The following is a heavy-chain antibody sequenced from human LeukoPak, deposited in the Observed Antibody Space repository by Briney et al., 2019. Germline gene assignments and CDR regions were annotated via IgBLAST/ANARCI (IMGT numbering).Heavy chain of an antibody. D-gene: IGHD2-8*01. CDR2: ISCSGAGT. CDR1: GFTFSSYA. J-gene: IGHJ4*02. CDR3: AKMVREFYTISYYFDY. Sequence: PGGSLRLSCAVSGFTFSSYAMSWVRQAPAKGLEWVSVISCSGAGTYYADSVKGRFTISRDNSKNTLYLQMNSLRAEDTAVYYCAKMVREFYTISYYFDYWGQGTLVTVSS. V-gene: IGHV3-23*01.